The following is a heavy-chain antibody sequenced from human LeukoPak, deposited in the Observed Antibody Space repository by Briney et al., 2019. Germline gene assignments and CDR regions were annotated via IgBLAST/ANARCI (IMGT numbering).Heavy chain of an antibody. CDR1: GFTFSSYS. Sequence: GGSLRLSCAASGFTFSSYSMNWVRQAPGKGLEWVSSISSSSSYIYYADSVKGRFTISRDNAKNSLYLQMNSLRAEDTAVYYCARDGIAVGGTSEGWFDPWGQGTLVTVSS. V-gene: IGHV3-21*01. D-gene: IGHD6-19*01. CDR3: ARDGIAVGGTSEGWFDP. J-gene: IGHJ5*02. CDR2: ISSSSSYI.